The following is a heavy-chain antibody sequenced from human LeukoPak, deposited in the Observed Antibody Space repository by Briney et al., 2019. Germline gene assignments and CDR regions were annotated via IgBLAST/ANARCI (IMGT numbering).Heavy chain of an antibody. V-gene: IGHV1-3*01. J-gene: IGHJ4*02. CDR3: AREPLGAQGGFDY. D-gene: IGHD1-26*01. CDR1: GYTFTSYA. CDR2: INAGNGNT. Sequence: GASVKVSCKASGYTFTSYAMHWVRQAPGQRLEWMGWINAGNGNTKYSQKFQGRVTITRDTSASTAYMELSSLRSEDTAVYYCAREPLGAQGGFDYWGQGTLVTVSS.